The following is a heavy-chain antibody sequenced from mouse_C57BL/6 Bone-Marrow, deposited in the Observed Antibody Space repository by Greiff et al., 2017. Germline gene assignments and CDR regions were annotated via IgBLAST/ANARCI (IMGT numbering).Heavy chain of an antibody. Sequence: EVQVVESGGGLVQPGGSLKLSCAASGFTFSDYGMAWVRQAPRKGPEWVAFISNLAYSIYYADTVTGRFTISRENAKNTLYLEMSSLRSEDTAMYYCARHEVVAPMDYWGQGTSVTVSS. CDR1: GFTFSDYG. CDR3: ARHEVVAPMDY. J-gene: IGHJ4*01. CDR2: ISNLAYSI. D-gene: IGHD1-1*01. V-gene: IGHV5-15*01.